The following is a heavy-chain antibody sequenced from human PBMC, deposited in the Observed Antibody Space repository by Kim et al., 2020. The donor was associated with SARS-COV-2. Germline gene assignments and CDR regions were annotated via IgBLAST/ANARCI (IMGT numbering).Heavy chain of an antibody. D-gene: IGHD4-17*01. CDR2: IIPIFGTA. V-gene: IGHV1-69*13. CDR1: GGTFSSYA. CDR3: AREGYDYGGNWFDP. Sequence: SVKVSCKASGGTFSSYAISWVRQAPGQGLEWMGGIIPIFGTANYAQKFQGRVTITADESTSTAYMELSSLRSEDTAVYYCAREGYDYGGNWFDPWGQGTLVTVSS. J-gene: IGHJ5*02.